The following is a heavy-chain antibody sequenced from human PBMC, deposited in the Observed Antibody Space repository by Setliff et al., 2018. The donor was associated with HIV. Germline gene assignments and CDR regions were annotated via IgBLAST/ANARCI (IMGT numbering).Heavy chain of an antibody. CDR1: GITFSSYG. J-gene: IGHJ5*02. V-gene: IGHV3-30*19. CDR2: IAPLGGTT. Sequence: HPGGSLRLSCVASGITFSSYGMQWVRQGPGKGLEWVAVIAPLGGTTYYAGSVKGRFTISRDNYKDTLFLQMNSLRPEDTALYYCARSPSHHWFDPWGQGTLVTVSS. CDR3: ARSPSHHWFDP.